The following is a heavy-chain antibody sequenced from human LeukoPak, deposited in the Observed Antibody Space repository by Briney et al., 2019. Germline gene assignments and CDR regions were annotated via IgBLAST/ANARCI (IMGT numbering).Heavy chain of an antibody. V-gene: IGHV3-11*06. CDR2: ISSSSSHT. Sequence: KSGGSLRLSCAASGFTFSDYYMSWIRQAPGKGLEWVSYISSSSSHTNYADSVKGRFTISRDNAKNSLYLQMNSLRAEDTAVYYCAREGPTTRAFDYWGQGTLVTVSS. CDR1: GFTFSDYY. D-gene: IGHD5-12*01. CDR3: AREGPTTRAFDY. J-gene: IGHJ4*02.